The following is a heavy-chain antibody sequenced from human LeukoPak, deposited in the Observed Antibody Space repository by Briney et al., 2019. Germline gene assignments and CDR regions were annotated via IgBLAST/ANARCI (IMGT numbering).Heavy chain of an antibody. J-gene: IGHJ4*02. V-gene: IGHV3-7*01. CDR3: ARDRDYDFWSGTVVPYYFDY. D-gene: IGHD3-3*01. Sequence: GGSLRLSCAACGFTFSSYWMSWVRQAPGKGLEGVANIKQDGSEKYYVDYVKGRFTLYRDNANNSLYLQMNSLRAEDTAVYYCARDRDYDFWSGTVVPYYFDYWSQGTLVTVSS. CDR1: GFTFSSYW. CDR2: IKQDGSEK.